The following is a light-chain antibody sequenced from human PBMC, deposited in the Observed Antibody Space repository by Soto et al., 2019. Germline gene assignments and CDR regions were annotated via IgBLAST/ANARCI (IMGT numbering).Light chain of an antibody. CDR3: QPYDGSPRT. Sequence: ETVLTQSPGTVSLSPGGRATLSCRTSQSVNNDYLAWYQQKPGQAPRLLIYGVFNRATGIPGRFSGSGSGTDFTLTISGLEPDDSAVYYCQPYDGSPRTFGQGNKLEIQ. V-gene: IGKV3-20*01. CDR1: QSVNNDY. J-gene: IGKJ2*01. CDR2: GVF.